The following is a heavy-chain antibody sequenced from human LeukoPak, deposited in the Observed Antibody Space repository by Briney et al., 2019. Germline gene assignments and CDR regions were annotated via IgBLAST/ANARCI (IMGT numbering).Heavy chain of an antibody. D-gene: IGHD3-22*01. V-gene: IGHV1-18*01. CDR1: GYTFTSYG. J-gene: IGHJ3*02. Sequence: GASVKVSCKASGYTFTSYGISWVRQAPGHGLEWMGWISAYNGNTNYAQKLQGRVTMATDTSTSTAYMELRSLTSDDTAVYYCARNGEDYYDSSGSSIRPFDIWGQGTTVTVS. CDR3: ARNGEDYYDSSGSSIRPFDI. CDR2: ISAYNGNT.